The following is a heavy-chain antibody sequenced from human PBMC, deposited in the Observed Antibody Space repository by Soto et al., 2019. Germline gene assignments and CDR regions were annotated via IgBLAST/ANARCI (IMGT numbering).Heavy chain of an antibody. CDR1: GFTFSSYG. CDR2: ISYDGSNK. CDR3: AKDRQWLAAPVNLFDY. J-gene: IGHJ4*02. V-gene: IGHV3-30*18. Sequence: PGGSLRLSCAASGFTFSSYGMHWVRQAPGKGLEWVAVISYDGSNKYYADSVKGRFTISRDNSKNTLYLQMNSLRAEDTAVYYCAKDRQWLAAPVNLFDYWGQGNLVTVSS. D-gene: IGHD6-19*01.